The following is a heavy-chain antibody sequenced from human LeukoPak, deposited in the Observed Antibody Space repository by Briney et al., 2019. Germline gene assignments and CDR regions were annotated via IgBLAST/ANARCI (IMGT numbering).Heavy chain of an antibody. CDR3: AREGSRDFWSGPVYYFDY. CDR2: IYYSGST. V-gene: IGHV4-59*01. CDR1: GGSISSYY. Sequence: SETLSLTCTVSGGSISSYYWSWIRQPPGKGLEWIGYIYYSGSTNYNPSLKSRVTISVDTSKNQFSLKLSSVTAADTAVYYCAREGSRDFWSGPVYYFDYWGQGTLVTVSS. J-gene: IGHJ4*02. D-gene: IGHD3-3*01.